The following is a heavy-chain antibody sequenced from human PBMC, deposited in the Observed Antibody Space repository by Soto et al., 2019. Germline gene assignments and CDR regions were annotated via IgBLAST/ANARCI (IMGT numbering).Heavy chain of an antibody. Sequence: QVQLVQSGAEVKKPGASVKVSCKASGYTFTSYGISRLRQAPGQGLEWMGWIGAYIGNTNYAQKLQGRFTLTTDTSTSTAYMELRSLRSDDTAVYYCARDNGYESDYWGQGTLVTVSS. D-gene: IGHD5-12*01. CDR2: IGAYIGNT. CDR1: GYTFTSYG. V-gene: IGHV1-18*01. J-gene: IGHJ4*02. CDR3: ARDNGYESDY.